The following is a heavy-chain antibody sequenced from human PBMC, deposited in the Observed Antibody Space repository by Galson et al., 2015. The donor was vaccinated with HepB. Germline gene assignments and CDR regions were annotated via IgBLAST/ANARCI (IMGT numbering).Heavy chain of an antibody. V-gene: IGHV3-7*03. Sequence: SLRLSCAVSGFTFSINWMSWLRQAPGKGLEWVANINQGGSEKNYVDSVKGRFTISRDNAKNSLYLQMDSLRTEDTAVYYCTSPQAFGAGRYFDDHWGRGTLVTVSS. CDR2: INQGGSEK. CDR1: GFTFSINW. J-gene: IGHJ4*02. D-gene: IGHD1-26*01. CDR3: TSPQAFGAGRYFDDH.